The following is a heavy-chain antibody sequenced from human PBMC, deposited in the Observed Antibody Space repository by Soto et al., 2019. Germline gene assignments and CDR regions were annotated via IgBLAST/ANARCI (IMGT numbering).Heavy chain of an antibody. Sequence: SETLSLTCTVSGGSISTYYWSWIRQPPGKGLEWIGYIYYSGSTNYNPSLKSRVTISLDTSKNRFSLKLSSVTAADTAVYYCASELGGSRTYWGQGTLVTVSS. CDR2: IYYSGST. V-gene: IGHV4-59*01. CDR3: ASELGGSRTY. CDR1: GGSISTYY. J-gene: IGHJ4*02. D-gene: IGHD3-3*02.